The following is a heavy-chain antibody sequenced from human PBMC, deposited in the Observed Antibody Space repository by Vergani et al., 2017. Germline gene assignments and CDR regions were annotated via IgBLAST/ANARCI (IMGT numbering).Heavy chain of an antibody. CDR3: ARDFIAVTGSLDGNDY. V-gene: IGHV1-2*02. Sequence: QVQLVQSGAEVKKPGASVKVSCKASGYTFTGYYMHWVRQAPGQGLEWMGWINPNSGGTNYAQKFQGRVTMTRDTSISTAYMELSRLRSDDTAVYYCARDFIAVTGSLDGNDYWGQGTLVTVSS. CDR2: INPNSGGT. D-gene: IGHD2-21*01. CDR1: GYTFTGYY. J-gene: IGHJ4*02.